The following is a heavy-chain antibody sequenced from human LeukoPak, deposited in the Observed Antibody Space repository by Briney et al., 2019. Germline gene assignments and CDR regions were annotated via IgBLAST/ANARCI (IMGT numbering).Heavy chain of an antibody. D-gene: IGHD2-8*01. Sequence: SQTLSLTCTVSGDSISSGNSYWSWIRQPAGKGLEWIGRIYASGTTHYNPSLKSRVTISVDTSKNQFSLMLISVTAADTAVYYCARCFSHCTLTPMDVWGKGTTVTVSS. CDR1: GDSISSGNSY. J-gene: IGHJ6*03. CDR3: ARCFSHCTLTPMDV. V-gene: IGHV4-61*02. CDR2: IYASGTT.